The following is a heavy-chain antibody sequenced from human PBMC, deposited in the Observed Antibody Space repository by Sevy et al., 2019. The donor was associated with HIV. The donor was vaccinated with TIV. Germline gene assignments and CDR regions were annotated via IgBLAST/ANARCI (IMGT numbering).Heavy chain of an antibody. Sequence: GGSLRLSCAASGFTFSSYGMHWVRQAPGKGLEWVAFIRYDGSNKYYADSVKGRFTISRDNSKNTLYLQMNSLRAEDTAVYYCAAWGNSPVSYFDYWGQGTLVTVSS. CDR2: IRYDGSNK. J-gene: IGHJ4*02. CDR3: AAWGNSPVSYFDY. D-gene: IGHD3-16*01. CDR1: GFTFSSYG. V-gene: IGHV3-30*02.